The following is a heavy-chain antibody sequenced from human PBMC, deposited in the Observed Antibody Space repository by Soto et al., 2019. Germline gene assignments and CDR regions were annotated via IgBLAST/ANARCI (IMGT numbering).Heavy chain of an antibody. CDR2: IYHTGNT. V-gene: IGHV4-30-4*01. CDR3: ARDEYQLLSSVSWFDS. D-gene: IGHD2-2*01. Sequence: SETLSLTCTVSGGSISDDSYWSWIRQTPGKGLEWIGYIYHTGNTYYSPSLRSRVSISVDKSKSQFSLKLISVTAADTAVYFCARDEYQLLSSVSWFDSWGQGTLVTVSS. J-gene: IGHJ5*01. CDR1: GGSISDDSY.